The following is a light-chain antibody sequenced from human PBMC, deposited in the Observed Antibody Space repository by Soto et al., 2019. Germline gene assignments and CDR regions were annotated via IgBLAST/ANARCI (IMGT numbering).Light chain of an antibody. CDR3: QQYTSYWT. CDR1: QSVSNW. V-gene: IGKV1-5*01. J-gene: IGKJ1*01. CDR2: DAS. Sequence: DIQITQSPSTLSASVGARVTMTCRASQSVSNWLAWDQQKPGKAPKLLIYDASTLEDGVPSRFSGSGSGTEFTLSISSLQPDDYATYYCQQYTSYWTFGQGTKVEIK.